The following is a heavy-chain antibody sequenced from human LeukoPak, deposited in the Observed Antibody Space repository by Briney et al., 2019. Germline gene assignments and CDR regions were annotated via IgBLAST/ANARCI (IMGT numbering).Heavy chain of an antibody. J-gene: IGHJ4*02. CDR1: GGTFSSYA. D-gene: IGHD5-24*01. CDR2: IIPIFCTA. Sequence: SVKASCKASGGTFSSYAISWVRQAPGQGLEWMVGIIPIFCTANYAQKFQGRVTITTDESTSTAYMELSSLRSEDTAVYYCAREREMRGLDYXGQGTLVXVS. CDR3: AREREMRGLDY. V-gene: IGHV1-69*05.